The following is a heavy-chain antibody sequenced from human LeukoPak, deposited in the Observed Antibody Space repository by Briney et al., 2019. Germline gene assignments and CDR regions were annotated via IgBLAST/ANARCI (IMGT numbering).Heavy chain of an antibody. CDR1: GCRFTSYW. Sequence: GGALKISCKGSGCRFTSYWIGWVRQMPGKGLEWMGIIYPGDCDTRYSPSFQGQVTISADKSISTAYLQWSSLKASDTAMYYCARLGKRWLQLRVGSVFDYWGQGTLVTVSS. J-gene: IGHJ4*02. V-gene: IGHV5-51*01. D-gene: IGHD5-24*01. CDR3: ARLGKRWLQLRVGSVFDY. CDR2: IYPGDCDT.